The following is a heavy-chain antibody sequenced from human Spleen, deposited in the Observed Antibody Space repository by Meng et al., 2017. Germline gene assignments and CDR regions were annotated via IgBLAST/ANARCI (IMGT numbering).Heavy chain of an antibody. D-gene: IGHD6-13*01. CDR3: AKARLAANWFDP. CDR2: ISPGGDGT. CDR1: GFIFSNYA. Sequence: GESLKISCAASGFIFSNYAMSWVRQAPGKGLEWVSAISPGGDGTYYADSVKGRFTISRDNSKNTLYLQMYSLRAEDTAVYYCAKARLAANWFDPWGQGTLVTVSS. J-gene: IGHJ5*02. V-gene: IGHV3-23*01.